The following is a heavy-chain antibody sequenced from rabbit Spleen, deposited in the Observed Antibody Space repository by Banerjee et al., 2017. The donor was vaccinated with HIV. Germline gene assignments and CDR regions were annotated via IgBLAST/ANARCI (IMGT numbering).Heavy chain of an antibody. CDR2: IDIGSSGFT. J-gene: IGHJ4*01. V-gene: IGHV1S40*01. CDR1: GFDFSRSDW. CDR3: ARLSSGAFNL. D-gene: IGHD1-1*01. Sequence: QSLEESGGDLVKPGGSLTLTCKASGFDFSRSDWICWVRQAPGKGLEWIACIDIGSSGFTYFASWAKGRFTISKSSSTTVTLQMTSLTAADTATYFCARLSSGAFNLWGPGTLVTVS.